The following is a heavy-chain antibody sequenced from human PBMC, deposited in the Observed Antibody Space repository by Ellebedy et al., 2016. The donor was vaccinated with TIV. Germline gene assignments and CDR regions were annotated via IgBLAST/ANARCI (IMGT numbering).Heavy chain of an antibody. Sequence: GESLKISCAASGFTFDDYAMHWVRQAPGKGLEWVSLISWDGGSTYYADSVKGRFTISRDNSKNSLYLQMNSLRAEDTALYYCATLGGLLRDYWGQGTLVTVSS. CDR1: GFTFDDYA. CDR3: ATLGGLLRDY. CDR2: ISWDGGST. V-gene: IGHV3-43D*03. D-gene: IGHD1-26*01. J-gene: IGHJ4*02.